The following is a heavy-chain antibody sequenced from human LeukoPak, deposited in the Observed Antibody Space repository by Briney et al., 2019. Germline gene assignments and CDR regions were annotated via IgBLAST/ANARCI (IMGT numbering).Heavy chain of an antibody. Sequence: GGSLRLSCAASVFAFSSCGFNWVRQAPGTGLEWVSSIGPTGTDRYYADSVTGRFTISRDNAKNSMYLQMDSLRDEDTAVYYCATETIGRHYDYWGQRTLLTAS. D-gene: IGHD1-14*01. V-gene: IGHV3-21*01. J-gene: IGHJ4*02. CDR3: ATETIGRHYDY. CDR2: IGPTGTDR. CDR1: VFAFSSCG.